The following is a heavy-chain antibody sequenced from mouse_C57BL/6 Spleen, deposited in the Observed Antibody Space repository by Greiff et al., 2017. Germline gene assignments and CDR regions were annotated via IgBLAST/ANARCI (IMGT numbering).Heavy chain of an antibody. CDR3: ARRYYGSSYGYFDG. CDR2: INPNYGTT. V-gene: IGHV1-39*01. Sequence: VQLQQSGPELVKPGASVKISCKASGYSFTDYNMNWVKQSNGKSLEWIGVINPNYGTTSYNQKFKGKATLTVDQSSSTAYMQLNSLTSEDTAVYYCARRYYGSSYGYFDGWGTGTTVTVSS. D-gene: IGHD1-1*01. J-gene: IGHJ1*03. CDR1: GYSFTDYN.